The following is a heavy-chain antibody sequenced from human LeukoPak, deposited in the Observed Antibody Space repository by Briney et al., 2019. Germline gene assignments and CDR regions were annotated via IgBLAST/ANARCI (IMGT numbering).Heavy chain of an antibody. J-gene: IGHJ4*02. CDR2: ISAYKGNT. CDR1: GYTFTSYG. V-gene: IGHV1-18*04. CDR3: ARDLLVSGPEQLLFFSY. Sequence: ASVKVSCKASGYTFTSYGISWVRQAPGQGLEWMGWISAYKGNTNYAQKLQGRVTMTTDTSTSTAYMELRSLRSDDTAVYYCARDLLVSGPEQLLFFSYWGQGTLVTVSS. D-gene: IGHD2-2*01.